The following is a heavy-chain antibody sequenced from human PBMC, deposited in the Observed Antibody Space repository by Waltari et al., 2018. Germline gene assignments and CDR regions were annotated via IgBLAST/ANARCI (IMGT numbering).Heavy chain of an antibody. J-gene: IGHJ3*02. D-gene: IGHD5-12*01. Sequence: VQLVESGGGLVQPGGSLRLSCAASGFTFSSYAMSWVRQAPGKGLEWIGSIYYSGSTYYNPSLKSRVTISVDTSKNQFSLKLSSVTAADTAVYYCARDGYNYAFDIWGQGTMVTVSS. CDR3: ARDGYNYAFDI. V-gene: IGHV4-38-2*02. CDR2: IYYSGST. CDR1: GFTFSSYA.